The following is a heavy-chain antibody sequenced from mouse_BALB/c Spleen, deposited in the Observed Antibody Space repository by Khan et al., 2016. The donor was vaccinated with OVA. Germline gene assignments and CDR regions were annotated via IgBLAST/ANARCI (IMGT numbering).Heavy chain of an antibody. Sequence: EVQLLETGGGLVQFGGSRGLSCEGSGFTFSGFWMSWVRQTPGKTLEWIGDINSDGSVINYAPSIKDRFTIFRDNDKSPLYLQLSNVRSEDTATYFCRIDAMDYWGQGTSVTVSS. CDR2: INSDGSVI. J-gene: IGHJ4*01. CDR3: RIDAMDY. CDR1: GFTFSGFW. V-gene: IGHV11-2*02.